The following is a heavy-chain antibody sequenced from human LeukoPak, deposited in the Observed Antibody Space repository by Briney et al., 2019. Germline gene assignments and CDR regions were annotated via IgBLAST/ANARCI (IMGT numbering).Heavy chain of an antibody. J-gene: IGHJ4*02. CDR3: ARVSTNYYDSSGYYRHFDY. V-gene: IGHV1-46*01. CDR2: INPSGGST. D-gene: IGHD3-22*01. CDR1: GYTFTSYC. Sequence: ASVKVSCKASGYTFTSYCMHWVRQAPGQGLEWMGIINPSGGSTSYAQKFQGRVTMTRDTSTSTVYMELSSLRSEDTAVYYCARVSTNYYDSSGYYRHFDYWGQGTLVTVSS.